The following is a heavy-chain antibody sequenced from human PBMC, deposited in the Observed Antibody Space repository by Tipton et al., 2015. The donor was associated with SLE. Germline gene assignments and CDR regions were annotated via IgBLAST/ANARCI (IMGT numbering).Heavy chain of an antibody. CDR2: VYYSGGT. J-gene: IGHJ6*02. Sequence: TLSLTCAVSGYSISSGFYWGWIRQPPGKGLEWIGNVYYSGGTNYNPSLKSRVTISVDTSKNQFSLNLSSVTAADTAVYYCARDGEMTTMEVLGQGTTVTVSS. CDR1: GYSISSGFY. CDR3: ARDGEMTTMEV. D-gene: IGHD5-24*01. V-gene: IGHV4-38-2*02.